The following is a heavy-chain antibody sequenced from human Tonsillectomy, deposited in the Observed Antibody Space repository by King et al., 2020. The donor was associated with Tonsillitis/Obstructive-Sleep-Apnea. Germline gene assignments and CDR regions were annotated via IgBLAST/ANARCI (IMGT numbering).Heavy chain of an antibody. J-gene: IGHJ3*02. CDR2: IYYSGST. V-gene: IGHV4-59*08. Sequence: QLQLQESGPGLVKPSETLSLPCTVSGGSISSYYWSWIRQPPGKGLEGIGYIYYSGSTNYNPSLKSRVTISVDTSKNQFSLKLSSVTAADTAVYYCARVVPAAIGLLDGFDSWGQGTMVTVCS. D-gene: IGHD2-2*01. CDR3: ARVVPAAIGLLDGFDS. CDR1: GGSISSYY.